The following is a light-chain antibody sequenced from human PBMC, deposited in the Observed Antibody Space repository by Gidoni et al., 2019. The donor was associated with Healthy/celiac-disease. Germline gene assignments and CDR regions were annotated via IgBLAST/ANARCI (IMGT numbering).Light chain of an antibody. CDR2: GAS. J-gene: IGKJ2*01. V-gene: IGKV3-20*01. CDR1: QSVSSSY. CDR3: QQYGSSPYT. Sequence: EIVLTPSPGTLSLSPGERATLSCRASQSVSSSYLAWYQQKPGKAHRLRIYGASSRATGIPDRFSGSGSGTDFTLTISRLEPEDFAVYYCQQYGSSPYTFGQGTKLEIK.